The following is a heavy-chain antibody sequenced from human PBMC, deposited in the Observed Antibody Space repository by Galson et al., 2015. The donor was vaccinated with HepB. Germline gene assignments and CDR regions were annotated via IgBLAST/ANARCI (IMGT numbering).Heavy chain of an antibody. V-gene: IGHV3-48*01. CDR3: ATRGGGNYYFDY. J-gene: IGHJ4*02. Sequence: SLRLSCAASGFTFSSYSMNWVRQAPGKGLEWVSYISSSSSTIYYADSVKGRFTNSRDNSKNTLYLQMDSLRAEDTAVYYCATRGGGNYYFDYWGQGTLVTVSS. CDR2: ISSSSSTI. D-gene: IGHD3-10*01. CDR1: GFTFSSYS.